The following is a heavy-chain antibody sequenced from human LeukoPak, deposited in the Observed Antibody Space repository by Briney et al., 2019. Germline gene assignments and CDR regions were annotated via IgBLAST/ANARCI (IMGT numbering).Heavy chain of an antibody. V-gene: IGHV4-61*02. J-gene: IGHJ5*02. CDR1: GSSISSGNYY. Sequence: SETLSLTCTVSGSSISSGNYYWSWIRQPAGKGLEWIGRISTSGSTNYNPSLKSRVTISVDTSKNQFSLKLNSVTAADTAVYYCARDRGIAAPNWFDPWGQGTRVTVSS. CDR2: ISTSGST. D-gene: IGHD6-6*01. CDR3: ARDRGIAAPNWFDP.